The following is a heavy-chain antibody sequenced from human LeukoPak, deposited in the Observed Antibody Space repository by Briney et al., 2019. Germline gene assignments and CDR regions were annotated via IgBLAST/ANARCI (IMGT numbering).Heavy chain of an antibody. V-gene: IGHV1-2*02. D-gene: IGHD1-26*01. CDR1: GYTLTGYY. CDR3: ARGGGSYRTGFDY. J-gene: IGHJ4*02. Sequence: ASVKVSCKASGYTLTGYYMHWVRQAPGQGLEWMGWINPNSGGTNYAQKFQGRVTMTRDTSISTAYMELSRLRSDDTAVYYCARGGGSYRTGFDYWGQGTLVTVSS. CDR2: INPNSGGT.